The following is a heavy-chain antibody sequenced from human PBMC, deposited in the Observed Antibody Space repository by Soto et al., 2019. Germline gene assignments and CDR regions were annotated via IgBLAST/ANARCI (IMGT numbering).Heavy chain of an antibody. CDR1: GGSVSSGSYY. D-gene: IGHD1-26*01. J-gene: IGHJ6*02. Sequence: PSETLSLTCTVSGGSVSSGSYYWSWIRQPPGKGLEWIGYIYYSGSTNYNPSLKSRVTISVDTSKNQFSLKLSSVTAADTAMYYCATPGGGSTYYGMDVWGQGTTVTVSS. CDR3: ATPGGGSTYYGMDV. V-gene: IGHV4-61*01. CDR2: IYYSGST.